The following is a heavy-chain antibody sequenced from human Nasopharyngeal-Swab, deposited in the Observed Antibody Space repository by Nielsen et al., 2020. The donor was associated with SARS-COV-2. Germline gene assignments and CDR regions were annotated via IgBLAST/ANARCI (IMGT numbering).Heavy chain of an antibody. V-gene: IGHV3-9*01. J-gene: IGHJ4*02. CDR2: ISWNSGSI. CDR1: GFTFDDYA. CDR3: APGSSGYTIEGPFDY. D-gene: IGHD3-22*01. Sequence: SLKISRAASGFTFDDYAMHWVRQAPGKGLEWVSGISWNSGSIGYADSVKGRFTISRDNAKNSLYLQMNSLRAEDTALYYCAPGSSGYTIEGPFDYWGQGTLVTVSS.